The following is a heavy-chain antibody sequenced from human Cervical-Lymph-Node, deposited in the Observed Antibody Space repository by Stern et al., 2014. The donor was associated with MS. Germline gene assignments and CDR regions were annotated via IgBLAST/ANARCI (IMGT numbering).Heavy chain of an antibody. Sequence: QVQLQQWGAGLLRPSETLSLTCAVHGASFTDNYWSWIRQTPGKGLEWIGEINHSGKTHHNPTLMSRVTLSVSTSKNQFSLKLNSVTDADTAVYYCARERKVERSARVFVSFDVWGQGTLLTVSS. J-gene: IGHJ3*01. CDR2: INHSGKT. CDR1: GASFTDNY. V-gene: IGHV4-34*01. D-gene: IGHD1-1*01. CDR3: ARERKVERSARVFVSFDV.